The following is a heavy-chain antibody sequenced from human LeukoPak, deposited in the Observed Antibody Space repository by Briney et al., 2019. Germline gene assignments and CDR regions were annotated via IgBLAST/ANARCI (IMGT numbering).Heavy chain of an antibody. CDR3: AKVPAPGIAAAGTGGYLQH. Sequence: PGRSLRLSCAASGFTFSSYGMHWVRQAPGKGLEWVAVISYDGSNKYYADSVKGRFTISRDNSKNTLYLQMNSLRAEDTAVYYCAKVPAPGIAAAGTGGYLQHWGQGTLVTVSS. CDR1: GFTFSSYG. V-gene: IGHV3-30*18. D-gene: IGHD6-13*01. J-gene: IGHJ1*01. CDR2: ISYDGSNK.